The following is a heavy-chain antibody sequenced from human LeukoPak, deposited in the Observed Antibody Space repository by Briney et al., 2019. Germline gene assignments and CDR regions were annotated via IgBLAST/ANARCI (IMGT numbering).Heavy chain of an antibody. V-gene: IGHV3-21*01. J-gene: IGHJ3*01. CDR1: GFSFSIYS. Sequence: PGGSLRLSCAASGFSFSIYSMNWVRQAPGKGLEWVSSVSSSSTSIYYADSLKGRFTISRDNAKNSLFLQVNSLRDEDTAVYYCARGPPCSSTSCYVTGAFDFWGQGTMVTVPS. CDR2: VSSSSTSI. D-gene: IGHD2-2*01. CDR3: ARGPPCSSTSCYVTGAFDF.